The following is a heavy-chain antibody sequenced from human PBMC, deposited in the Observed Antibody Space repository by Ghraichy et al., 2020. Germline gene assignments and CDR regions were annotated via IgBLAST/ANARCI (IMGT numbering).Heavy chain of an antibody. J-gene: IGHJ4*02. CDR1: GFTFSTYS. Sequence: GGSLRLSCAASGFTFSTYSMNWVRQAPGKGLEWVSYISSSSGTIYYADSVKGRFTISRDNAKNSLYLQMNSLRAEDTAVYYCARGGGTMTRKIDDWGQGTLVTVSS. D-gene: IGHD3-3*01. V-gene: IGHV3-48*04. CDR2: ISSSSGTI. CDR3: ARGGGTMTRKIDD.